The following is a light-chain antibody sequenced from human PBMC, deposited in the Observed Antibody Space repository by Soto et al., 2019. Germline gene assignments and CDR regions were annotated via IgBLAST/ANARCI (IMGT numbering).Light chain of an antibody. Sequence: QSALTQPASVSGSPGQSITISCTGTSSDVGGYDHVSWYQQHPGKAPKLIIYDVTVRPSGISPRFSGSKSDNTASLAVSGLQPEYEADDYCISYTNKDTLLFGGGTKVTVL. J-gene: IGLJ3*02. CDR1: SSDVGGYDH. V-gene: IGLV2-14*03. CDR2: DVT. CDR3: ISYTNKDTLL.